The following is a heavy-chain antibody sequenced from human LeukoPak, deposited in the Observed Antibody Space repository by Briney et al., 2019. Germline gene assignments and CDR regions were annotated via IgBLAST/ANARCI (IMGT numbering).Heavy chain of an antibody. CDR2: IRSKANNYAT. CDR1: GFSFSDSS. Sequence: AGSLRLSCAASGFSFSDSSVHWVRRASGKGLEWVGRIRSKANNYATAYGASVKGRFTISSDDSRTTADLQMISLETEDTAVYYCTRDSSDEYNFPSMDVWGKGATVTVSS. CDR3: TRDSSDEYNFPSMDV. J-gene: IGHJ6*03. V-gene: IGHV3-73*01. D-gene: IGHD1-1*01.